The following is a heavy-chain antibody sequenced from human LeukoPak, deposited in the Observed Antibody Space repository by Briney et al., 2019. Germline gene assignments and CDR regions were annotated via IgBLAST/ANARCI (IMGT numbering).Heavy chain of an antibody. D-gene: IGHD3-16*02. CDR1: GFTFSSYA. CDR3: AKQSSRFLGWAYFDY. CDR2: ISGSGSST. Sequence: GGSLRLSCAASGFTFSSYAMTWVRQAPGKGLEWVSAISGSGSSTYYADSVKGRFTISRDNSKNTPYLQMSSLRAEDTALYFCAKQSSRFLGWAYFDYWGQGTLVTVSS. J-gene: IGHJ4*02. V-gene: IGHV3-23*01.